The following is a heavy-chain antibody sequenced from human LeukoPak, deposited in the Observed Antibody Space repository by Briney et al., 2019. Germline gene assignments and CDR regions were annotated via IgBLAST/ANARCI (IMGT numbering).Heavy chain of an antibody. D-gene: IGHD3-10*01. J-gene: IGHJ4*02. CDR1: GFTFSSYA. CDR3: ARATMVRGVPLFDY. CDR2: ISSNGGST. V-gene: IGHV3-64*02. Sequence: GGSLRLSCAASGFTFSSYAMHWVRQAPGKGLEYVSAISSNGGSTYYADSVKGRFTISRDNSKNTLYLQMGSLRAEDKAVYYCARATMVRGVPLFDYWGQGTLVTVSS.